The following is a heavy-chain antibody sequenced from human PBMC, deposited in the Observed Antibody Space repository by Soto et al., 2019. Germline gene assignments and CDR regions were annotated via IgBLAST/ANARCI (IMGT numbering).Heavy chain of an antibody. J-gene: IGHJ4*02. V-gene: IGHV3-33*01. D-gene: IGHD1-26*01. CDR3: ARDGVGGSYQNNYFDY. CDR1: GFTFSTYG. CDR2: IWYDGTHK. Sequence: QVQLVESGGGVVQPGRSLRLSCAASGFTFSTYGMHWVRQAPGKGLEWVAAIWYDGTHKYYADSVKGRFTISRDNSKNTLYLQMNSLRAEDTAVYYCARDGVGGSYQNNYFDYWGQGTLVTVSS.